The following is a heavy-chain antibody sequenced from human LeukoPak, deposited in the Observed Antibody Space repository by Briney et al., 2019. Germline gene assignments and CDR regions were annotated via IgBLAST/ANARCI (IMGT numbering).Heavy chain of an antibody. J-gene: IGHJ3*02. CDR3: ARALHHYDAFDI. D-gene: IGHD1-14*01. Sequence: GASVKVSCKASGGTFSSYAISWVRQAPGQGLEWMGRIIPIFGTANYAQKFQGRVTITTDESTSTAHMELSSLRSEDTAVYYCARALHHYDAFDIWGQGTMVTVSS. CDR1: GGTFSSYA. CDR2: IIPIFGTA. V-gene: IGHV1-69*05.